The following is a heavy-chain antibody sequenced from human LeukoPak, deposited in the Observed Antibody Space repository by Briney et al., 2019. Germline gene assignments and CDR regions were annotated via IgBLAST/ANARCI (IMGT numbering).Heavy chain of an antibody. J-gene: IGHJ6*03. CDR1: GGSISSYY. V-gene: IGHV4-59*01. CDR2: IYYSGST. D-gene: IGHD3-10*01. Sequence: PSETLSLTCTVSGGSISSYYWSWIRQPPGKGLEWIGYIYYSGSTNYNPSLKSRVTISVDTSKNQCSLKLSSVTAADTAVYYCARSGGSGSYYARYYYYYMDVWGKGTTVTVSS. CDR3: ARSGGSGSYYARYYYYYMDV.